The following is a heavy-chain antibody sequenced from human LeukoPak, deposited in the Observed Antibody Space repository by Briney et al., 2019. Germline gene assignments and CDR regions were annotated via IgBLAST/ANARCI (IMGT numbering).Heavy chain of an antibody. D-gene: IGHD6-13*01. J-gene: IGHJ5*02. CDR1: GGSISSSSYY. V-gene: IGHV4-39*01. Sequence: SETLSLTCTVSGGSISSSSYYWGWIRQPPGKGLEWIGSIYYSGSTYYNPSLKSRVTISVDTSKNQFSLKLSSVTAADTAVYYCARHGFLDTAAAARFDPWGQGTLVTVSS. CDR3: ARHGFLDTAAAARFDP. CDR2: IYYSGST.